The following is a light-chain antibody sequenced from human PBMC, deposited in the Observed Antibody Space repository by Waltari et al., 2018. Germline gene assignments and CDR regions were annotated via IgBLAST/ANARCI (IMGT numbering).Light chain of an antibody. J-gene: IGKJ1*01. Sequence: ILLTQSPGTLSLSPGERAPLPGRARQTVSSALALYRQKFGQAPRLLIYDASKRAKGIPARFSGSGSGTDFTLTISRLEPEDFAVYYCHQRNNFPWTFGQGTKVEIK. V-gene: IGKV3-11*01. CDR3: HQRNNFPWT. CDR2: DAS. CDR1: QTVSSA.